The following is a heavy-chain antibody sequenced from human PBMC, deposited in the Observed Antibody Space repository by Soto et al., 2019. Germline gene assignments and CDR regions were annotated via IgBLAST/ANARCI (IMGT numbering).Heavy chain of an antibody. D-gene: IGHD6-13*01. CDR2: IIPILGIA. V-gene: IGHV1-69*04. J-gene: IGHJ5*02. CDR3: ARDLSPRIAAAGNWFDP. Sequence: SVKVSCKASGGTFSSYTISWVRQAPRQGLEWMGRIIPILGIANYAQKFQGRVTITADKSTSTAYMELSSLRSEDTAVYYCARDLSPRIAAAGNWFDPWGQGTLVTVSS. CDR1: GGTFSSYT.